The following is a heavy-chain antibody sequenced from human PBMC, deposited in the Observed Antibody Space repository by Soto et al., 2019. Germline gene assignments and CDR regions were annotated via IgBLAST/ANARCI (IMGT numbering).Heavy chain of an antibody. CDR3: ASSTYYYDSSGSY. D-gene: IGHD3-22*01. J-gene: IGHJ4*02. CDR1: GYTFTSYG. V-gene: IGHV1-18*01. CDR2: ISAYNGNT. Sequence: ASVKVSCKASGYTFTSYGISWVRQAPGQGLQWMGWISAYNGNTNYAQKLQGRVTMTTDTSTSTAYMELRSLRFEDTAVYYCASSTYYYDSSGSYWGQGTLVTVLL.